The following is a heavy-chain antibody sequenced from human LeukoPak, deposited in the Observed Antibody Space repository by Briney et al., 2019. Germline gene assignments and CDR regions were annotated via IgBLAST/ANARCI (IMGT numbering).Heavy chain of an antibody. CDR1: GYTFTGYY. CDR3: ARGITMVRGVPDYYYYMDV. D-gene: IGHD3-10*01. V-gene: IGHV1-46*01. CDR2: INPSGGST. Sequence: ASVKVSCKASGYTFTGYYMHWVRQAPGQGLEWMGIINPSGGSTSYAQKFQGRVTMTRDTSTSTVYMELSSLRSEDTAVYYCARGITMVRGVPDYYYYMDVWGKGTTVTVSS. J-gene: IGHJ6*03.